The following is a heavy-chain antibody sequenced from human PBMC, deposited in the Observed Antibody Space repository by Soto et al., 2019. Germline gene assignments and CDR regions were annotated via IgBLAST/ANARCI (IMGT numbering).Heavy chain of an antibody. CDR1: GDSINSDKYY. CDR2: IYFRGNT. V-gene: IGHV4-39*01. D-gene: IGHD3-9*01. Sequence: NPSETVSLTCSVSGDSINSDKYYWGWIRQPPGKGLEWIGSIYFRGNTYYNPSLQTRVTISLDKSKSQFSLKLNSVTAADSAVYFCARLEGLATISYYFDFWGQGALVTVSS. CDR3: ARLEGLATISYYFDF. J-gene: IGHJ4*02.